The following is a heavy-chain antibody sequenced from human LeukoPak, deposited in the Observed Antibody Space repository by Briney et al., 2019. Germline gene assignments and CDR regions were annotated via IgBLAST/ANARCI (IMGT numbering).Heavy chain of an antibody. Sequence: GASVKVSCKASGGTFSSYAISWVRQAPGQGLEWMGRIIPIFGTANYAQKFQGRVTITTDESTSTTYMGLSSLRSEDTAVYYCARIAVAGNRDDYWGQGTLVTVSS. CDR3: ARIAVAGNRDDY. D-gene: IGHD6-19*01. CDR2: IIPIFGTA. J-gene: IGHJ4*02. V-gene: IGHV1-69*05. CDR1: GGTFSSYA.